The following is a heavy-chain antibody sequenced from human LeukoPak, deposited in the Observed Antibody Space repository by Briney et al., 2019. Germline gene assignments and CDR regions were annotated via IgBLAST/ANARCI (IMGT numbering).Heavy chain of an antibody. CDR2: ISGTGGST. Sequence: GGSLRLSCAASGFTFSNHAMSWVRQAPGKGLEWVSGISGTGGSTYDADSVKGRFTISRDNSKNTLYLQMNSLRAEDTAVYYCARAHNIAAAGGDAFDIWGQGTMVTVSS. CDR3: ARAHNIAAAGGDAFDI. CDR1: GFTFSNHA. D-gene: IGHD6-13*01. J-gene: IGHJ3*02. V-gene: IGHV3-23*01.